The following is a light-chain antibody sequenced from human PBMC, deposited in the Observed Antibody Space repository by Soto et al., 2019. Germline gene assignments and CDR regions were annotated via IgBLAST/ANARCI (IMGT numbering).Light chain of an antibody. V-gene: IGKV3D-15*01. CDR3: QQYNNWWT. CDR2: AAS. CDR1: ETVSYN. J-gene: IGKJ1*01. Sequence: RVMTQSPDTLSVSPGERATLSCRASETVSYNLAWYQQKPGQAPRLLIYAASTMATGIPARFIGNGSGTEFTITISSLQSEYFAVYYCQQYNNWWTFGQGTKVEIK.